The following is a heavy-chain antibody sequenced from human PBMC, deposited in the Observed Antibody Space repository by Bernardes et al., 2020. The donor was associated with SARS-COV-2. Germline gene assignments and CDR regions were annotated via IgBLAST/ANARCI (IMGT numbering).Heavy chain of an antibody. CDR1: NASFSGYY. D-gene: IGHD2-2*01. Sequence: SETLSLTCAVSNASFSGYYWSWIRQPPGKGLEWIGDINHSGSTAYNPSLESRVTISVDTSKNLFSLKVTPVTAADTAVYYCARGGSPRWGSTSCYSCDSGYWFHPWGQGTLVTVSS. CDR3: ARGGSPRWGSTSCYSCDSGYWFHP. J-gene: IGHJ5*02. V-gene: IGHV4-34*01. CDR2: INHSGST.